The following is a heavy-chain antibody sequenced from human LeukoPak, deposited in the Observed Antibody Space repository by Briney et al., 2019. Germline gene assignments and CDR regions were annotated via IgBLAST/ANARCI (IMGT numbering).Heavy chain of an antibody. J-gene: IGHJ6*04. CDR1: GVTFNDYA. CDR3: AGIPVFGVVLHQEPV. D-gene: IGHD3-3*01. V-gene: IGHV1-69*10. Sequence: GASVKVSCKASGVTFNDYALNWVRQAPGQGLEWMGVFIPILGTANSTQKFRDRVTITVDISTNTAYMELSSLRSEDTAVYFCAGIPVFGVVLHQEPVWGKGTTVTVSS. CDR2: FIPILGTA.